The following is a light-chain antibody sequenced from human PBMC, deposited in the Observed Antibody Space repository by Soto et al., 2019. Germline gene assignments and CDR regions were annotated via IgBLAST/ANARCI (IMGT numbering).Light chain of an antibody. Sequence: EIVLTQSPATLSLSPGERATLSCRASQRVSSYLAWYQQKPGQAPRLLIYDASNSATGIPARFSGSGSGTDFTLTISSLEPEDFAVYYCQQRSNWRGLFTFGPGTKVDIK. V-gene: IGKV3-11*01. CDR3: QQRSNWRGLFT. CDR1: QRVSSY. CDR2: DAS. J-gene: IGKJ3*01.